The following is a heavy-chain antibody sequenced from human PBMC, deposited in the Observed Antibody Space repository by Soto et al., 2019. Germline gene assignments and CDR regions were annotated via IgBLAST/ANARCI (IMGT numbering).Heavy chain of an antibody. Sequence: SETLSLTCTVSGGSISSYYWSWIRQPPGKGLEWIGYIYFSGGTNYNPSLKSRVTISVDTSKNQFSLKLSSVTAADTAVYYCARHSSGTSFDPWGQGTLVTVSS. CDR3: ARHSSGTSFDP. CDR1: GGSISSYY. D-gene: IGHD3-10*01. CDR2: IYFSGGT. V-gene: IGHV4-59*08. J-gene: IGHJ5*02.